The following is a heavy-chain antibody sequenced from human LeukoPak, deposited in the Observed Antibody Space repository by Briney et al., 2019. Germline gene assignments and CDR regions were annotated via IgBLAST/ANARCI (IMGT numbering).Heavy chain of an antibody. V-gene: IGHV3-73*01. CDR2: IRSTANGYAT. Sequence: GGSLRLSCAASGFTFSGSALHWVRQASGKVLEWVGRIRSTANGYATAYAASVKGRFTISRDDSKNTAYLQMDSLKTGDTGVYYCTGNYYGSGSYADFDYWGQGTLVTVSS. D-gene: IGHD3-10*01. CDR1: GFTFSGSA. J-gene: IGHJ4*02. CDR3: TGNYYGSGSYADFDY.